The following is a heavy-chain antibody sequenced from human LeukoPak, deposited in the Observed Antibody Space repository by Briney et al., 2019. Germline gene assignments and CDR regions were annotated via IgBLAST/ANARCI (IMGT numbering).Heavy chain of an antibody. CDR2: IYYSGGT. J-gene: IGHJ4*02. CDR1: GGSISSYY. V-gene: IGHV4-59*08. Sequence: PSETLSLTCTVSGGSISSYYWSWIRQPPGKGLEWIGYIYYSGGTNYNPSLKSRVTISVDTSKNQFSLKLSSVTAADTAVYYCARRGSSWSIDYWGQGTLVTVSS. D-gene: IGHD6-13*01. CDR3: ARRGSSWSIDY.